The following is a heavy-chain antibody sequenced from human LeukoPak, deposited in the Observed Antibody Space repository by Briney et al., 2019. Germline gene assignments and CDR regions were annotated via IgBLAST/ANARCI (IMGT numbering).Heavy chain of an antibody. J-gene: IGHJ4*02. D-gene: IGHD2-15*01. CDR3: ARHSRRLYCSGGSCYGSFDY. CDR1: GYSFTSYW. Sequence: GESLKISCKGSGYSFTSYWISWVRQMPGKGLEWMGRIDPSDSYTNYSPSFQGHVTISADKSISTAYLQWSSLKASDTAMYYCARHSRRLYCSGGSCYGSFDYWGQGTLVTVSS. V-gene: IGHV5-10-1*01. CDR2: IDPSDSYT.